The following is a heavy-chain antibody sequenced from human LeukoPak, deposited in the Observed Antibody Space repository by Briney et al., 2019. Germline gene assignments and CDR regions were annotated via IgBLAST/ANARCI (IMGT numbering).Heavy chain of an antibody. CDR3: ARGGRITIFGVATRGAFDI. J-gene: IGHJ3*02. D-gene: IGHD3-3*01. Sequence: RPGGSLRLSCAASGFTFSSYAMHWVRQAPGKGLEYLSAISSNGGSTYYANSVKGRFTISRDNSKNTLYLQMGSLRAEDMAVYYCARGGRITIFGVATRGAFDIWGQGTMVTVSS. CDR1: GFTFSSYA. CDR2: ISSNGGST. V-gene: IGHV3-64*01.